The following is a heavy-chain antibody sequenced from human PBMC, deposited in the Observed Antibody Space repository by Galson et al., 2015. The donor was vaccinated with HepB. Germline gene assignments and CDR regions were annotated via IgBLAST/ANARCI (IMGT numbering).Heavy chain of an antibody. CDR1: GFTFSSYG. D-gene: IGHD3-16*02. J-gene: IGHJ6*02. CDR3: AKDRRLSRYYFYYGMDV. V-gene: IGHV3-30*18. CDR2: ISYDGSNK. Sequence: SLRLSCAASGFTFSSYGMHWVRQAPGKGLEWVAVISYDGSNKYYADSVKGRFTISRDNSKNTLYLQMNSLRAEDTAVYYCAKDRRLSRYYFYYGMDVWGQGTTVTVSS.